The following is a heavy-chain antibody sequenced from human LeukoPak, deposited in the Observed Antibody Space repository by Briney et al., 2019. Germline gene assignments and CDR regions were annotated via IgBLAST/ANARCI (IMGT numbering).Heavy chain of an antibody. V-gene: IGHV3-23*01. J-gene: IGHJ5*02. D-gene: IGHD3-3*01. CDR3: AKDRVTYYDFWSGYQPRYNWFDP. Sequence: GGPLRLSCAASGFTFSSYAMSWVRQAPGKGLEWVSAISGSGGSTYYADSVKGRFTISRDNSKNTLYLQMNSLRAEDTAVYYCAKDRVTYYDFWSGYQPRYNWFDPWGQGTLVTVSS. CDR2: ISGSGGST. CDR1: GFTFSSYA.